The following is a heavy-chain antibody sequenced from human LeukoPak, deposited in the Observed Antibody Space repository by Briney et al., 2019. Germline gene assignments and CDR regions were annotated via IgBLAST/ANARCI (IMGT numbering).Heavy chain of an antibody. V-gene: IGHV3-23*01. CDR2: ISGSGGST. J-gene: IGHJ4*02. CDR1: GFTFSSYW. Sequence: PGGSLRLSCAASGFTFSSYWMSWVRQAPGKGLEWVSAISGSGGSTYYADSVKGRFTISRDNSKNTLYLQMNSLRAEDTAVYYCAKESASGYYYDPGHFDYWGQGTLVTVSS. D-gene: IGHD3-22*01. CDR3: AKESASGYYYDPGHFDY.